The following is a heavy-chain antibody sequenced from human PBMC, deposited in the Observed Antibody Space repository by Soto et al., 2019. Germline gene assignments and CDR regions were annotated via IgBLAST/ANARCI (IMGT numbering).Heavy chain of an antibody. D-gene: IGHD6-6*01. CDR1: GYTFTRNG. V-gene: IGHV1-18*01. J-gene: IGHJ6*02. CDR2: ISPKSGSI. Sequence: ASVKVSCKTSGYTFTRNGISWVRQAPGQGLEWMGWISPKSGSIKYAQKFQGRVIMTTDTSTSTAYMELSSLRSEDTAVYYCARVGGSSSSLYYYGMDVWGQGTTVTVSS. CDR3: ARVGGSSSSLYYYGMDV.